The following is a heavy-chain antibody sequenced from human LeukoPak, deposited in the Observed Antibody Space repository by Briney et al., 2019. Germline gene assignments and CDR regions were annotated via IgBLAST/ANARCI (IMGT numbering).Heavy chain of an antibody. J-gene: IGHJ2*01. D-gene: IGHD1-14*01. V-gene: IGHV4-34*01. CDR3: ARGGNGWYFDL. Sequence: KPSETLSLTCAVHGASLRGSYWSWIREPPGKGLQWIGQIDHSGSTHSIPSLKSRVTISLDTSQSQVSLKVNSVTAADTAVYFCARGGNGWYFDLWGRGTLVTVSS. CDR2: IDHSGST. CDR1: GASLRGSY.